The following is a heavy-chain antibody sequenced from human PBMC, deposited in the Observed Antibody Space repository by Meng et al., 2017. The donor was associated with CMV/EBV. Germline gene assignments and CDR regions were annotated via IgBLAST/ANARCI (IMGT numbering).Heavy chain of an antibody. D-gene: IGHD3-9*01. V-gene: IGHV3-9*01. CDR3: VKGTGYDILTGHLDY. J-gene: IGHJ4*02. CDR2: ISWNGGTI. Sequence: SLKISCAASGFTFDDYALHWVRQPPGKGLEWVSGISWNGGTIDYVDSVRGRFTISRDNDRNSVYLLMDSLRLEDTAKYFCVKGTGYDILTGHLDYWGRGVLVTVSS. CDR1: GFTFDDYA.